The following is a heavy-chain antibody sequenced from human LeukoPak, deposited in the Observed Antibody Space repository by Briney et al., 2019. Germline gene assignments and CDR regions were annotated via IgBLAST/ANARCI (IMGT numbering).Heavy chain of an antibody. D-gene: IGHD2-21*01. J-gene: IGHJ4*02. V-gene: IGHV3-43*02. CDR1: GLNFCESA. Sequence: GGSLRLSCVASGLNFCESAMHWVRQAPGKGLEWVSLISADGGSAFSADSVKGRFSISRDNSKNSLYLQMDSLRSEDTAMYFCAKESGKFDSWGQGTLVVGSS. CDR3: AKESGKFDS. CDR2: ISADGGSA.